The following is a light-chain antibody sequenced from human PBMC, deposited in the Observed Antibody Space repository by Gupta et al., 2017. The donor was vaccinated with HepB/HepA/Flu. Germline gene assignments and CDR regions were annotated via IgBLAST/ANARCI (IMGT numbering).Light chain of an antibody. CDR3: NSRDSSGNHPVV. Sequence: SSELTQDPAVSVALGQTVRITCQGDSPRSYYASWYQQKPGQAHVLVIYGKNNRPSGIPDRFSGSSSGNTASLTITGAQAEDEADYDCNSRDSSGNHPVVFGGGTKLTVL. V-gene: IGLV3-19*01. J-gene: IGLJ2*01. CDR1: SPRSYY. CDR2: GKN.